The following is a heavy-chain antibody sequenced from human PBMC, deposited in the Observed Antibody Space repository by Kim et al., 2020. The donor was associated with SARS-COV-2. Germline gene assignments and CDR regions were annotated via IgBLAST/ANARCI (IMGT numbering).Heavy chain of an antibody. D-gene: IGHD6-6*01. Sequence: GGSLRLSCAASGFTLDDYALHWVRQAPGKGLEWVSGISWNSGSIGYADSVKSRFTISRDNAKNSLYLQMNSLRAEDTAFYYCAKGLTYSSSSAAPGDWGQGTLVTVSS. CDR1: GFTLDDYA. CDR3: AKGLTYSSSSAAPGD. CDR2: ISWNSGSI. V-gene: IGHV3-9*01. J-gene: IGHJ4*02.